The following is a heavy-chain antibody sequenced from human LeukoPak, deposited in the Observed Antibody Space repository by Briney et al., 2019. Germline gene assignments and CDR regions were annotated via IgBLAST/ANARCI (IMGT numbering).Heavy chain of an antibody. V-gene: IGHV4-34*01. CDR2: INHSGSA. CDR1: GGSFSGYY. CDR3: ARDGGPRGAYYFDY. D-gene: IGHD3-10*01. Sequence: SSETLSLTCAVYGGSFSGYYWSWIRQPPGKGLEWIGEINHSGSANYNPSLKSRVTISVDTSKNQFSLKLSSVTAADTAVYYCARDGGPRGAYYFDYWGQGTLVTVSS. J-gene: IGHJ4*02.